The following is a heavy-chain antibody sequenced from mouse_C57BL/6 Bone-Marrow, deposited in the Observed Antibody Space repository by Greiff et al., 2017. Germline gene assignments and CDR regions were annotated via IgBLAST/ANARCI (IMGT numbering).Heavy chain of an antibody. D-gene: IGHD2-1*01. V-gene: IGHV2-5*01. CDR1: GFSLTSYG. CDR2: IWRGGST. Sequence: QVQLKQSGPGLVQPSQSLSITCTVSGFSLTSYGVHWVRQSPGKGLEWLGVIWRGGSTDYNAAFMSRLGITKDNSKSQVFFKMNSLRADDTAIYYCANYGNSWYFDVWGTGTTVTVSS. CDR3: ANYGNSWYFDV. J-gene: IGHJ1*03.